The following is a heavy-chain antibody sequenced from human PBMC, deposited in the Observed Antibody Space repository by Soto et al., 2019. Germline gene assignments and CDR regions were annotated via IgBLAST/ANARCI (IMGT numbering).Heavy chain of an antibody. Sequence: SETLSLTCAVYGESFDGYYWIWIRQSPGKGLEWIGEINHSGSTNYNPSLNTRVNISVDTSKNQFSLKLRSVTAADTAVYYCARGSGRWQRFIVYWGQGTPVTVSS. D-gene: IGHD5-12*01. CDR2: INHSGST. CDR1: GESFDGYY. CDR3: ARGSGRWQRFIVY. V-gene: IGHV4-34*01. J-gene: IGHJ4*02.